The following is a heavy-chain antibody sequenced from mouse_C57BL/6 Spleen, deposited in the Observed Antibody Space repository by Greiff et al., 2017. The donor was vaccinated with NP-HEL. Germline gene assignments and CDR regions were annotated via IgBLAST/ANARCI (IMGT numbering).Heavy chain of an antibody. V-gene: IGHV5-9-1*02. CDR1: GFTFSSYA. CDR3: TRALDSSGYVPFDY. D-gene: IGHD3-2*02. J-gene: IGHJ2*01. Sequence: EVHLVESGEGLVKPGGSLKLSCAASGFTFSSYAMSWVRQTPEKRLEWVAYISSGGDYIYYADTVKGRFTISRDNARNTLYLQMSSLKSEDTAMYYCTRALDSSGYVPFDYWGQGTTLTVSS. CDR2: ISSGGDYI.